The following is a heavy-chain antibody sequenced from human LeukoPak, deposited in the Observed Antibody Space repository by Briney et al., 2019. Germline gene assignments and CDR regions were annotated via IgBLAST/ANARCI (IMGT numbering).Heavy chain of an antibody. D-gene: IGHD6-13*01. CDR1: GFSLSNARMG. V-gene: IGHV2-26*01. CDR2: IFSNDEK. CDR3: AHFSSSWYEYFQH. J-gene: IGHJ1*01. Sequence: ESGPVLVKPTETLTLTCTVSGFSLSNARMGVSWIRQPPGKALEWLAHIFSNDEKSYSTSLKSRLTISKDTSKSQVVLTMTNMDPVDTATYYCAHFSSSWYEYFQHWGQGTLVTVSS.